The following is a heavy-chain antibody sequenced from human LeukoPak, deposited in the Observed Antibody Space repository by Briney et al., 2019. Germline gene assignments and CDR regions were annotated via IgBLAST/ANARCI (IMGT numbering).Heavy chain of an antibody. J-gene: IGHJ6*03. CDR3: ASGSGSYRTPYYYMDV. V-gene: IGHV3-53*01. D-gene: IGHD3-10*01. Sequence: GGSLRLSCAASGFTVSTNYMSWVRQAPGKGLEWVSVIYSGGSTYYADSVKGRFTISRDNSKNTLYLQMNSLRAEDTAVYYCASGSGSYRTPYYYMDVWGTGTTVTVSS. CDR2: IYSGGST. CDR1: GFTVSTNY.